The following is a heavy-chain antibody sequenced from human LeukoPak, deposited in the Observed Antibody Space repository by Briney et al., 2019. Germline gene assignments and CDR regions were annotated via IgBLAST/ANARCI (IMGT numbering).Heavy chain of an antibody. Sequence: ASVTVSCKVSGYTLTELSMHWVRQAPGKGLEWMGGFDPEDGETIYAQKFQGRVTMTEDTSTDTAYMELSSLRSEDTAVYYCASSVLESGYMAADYWGQGTLVTVSS. J-gene: IGHJ4*02. CDR1: GYTLTELS. CDR3: ASSVLESGYMAADY. V-gene: IGHV1-24*01. D-gene: IGHD3-22*01. CDR2: FDPEDGET.